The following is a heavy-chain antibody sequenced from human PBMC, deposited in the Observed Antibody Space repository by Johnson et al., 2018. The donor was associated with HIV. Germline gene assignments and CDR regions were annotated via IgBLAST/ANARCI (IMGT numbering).Heavy chain of an antibody. CDR2: IGDGAGDA. CDR1: EFTFSTYD. V-gene: IGHV3-13*01. CDR3: ARSGPNWAFDF. J-gene: IGHJ3*01. Sequence: LEQPGGSLRLSCAASEFTFSTYDTHWVRQVTGKRLQWVPVIGDGAGDADSLGSVRGRFTISRDNSKNTMFVQMNSLRAEDTAVYYCARSGPNWAFDFWGQGTMVTVSS. D-gene: IGHD1-1*01.